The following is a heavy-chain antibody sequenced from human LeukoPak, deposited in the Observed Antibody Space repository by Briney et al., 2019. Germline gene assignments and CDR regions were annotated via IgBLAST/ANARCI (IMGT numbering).Heavy chain of an antibody. Sequence: GGSLRLSCAASGFPFSGSGMHWVRQAPGKGLEWVAVIWYDGSHQYYADSVKGRFTISRDNSKNTLYLQMNSLRAEDTAVYYCAKIEVNHACRYSSGCDAFDIWGQGTMVTVSS. J-gene: IGHJ3*02. CDR2: IWYDGSHQ. CDR1: GFPFSGSG. V-gene: IGHV3-30*02. CDR3: AKIEVNHACRYSSGCDAFDI. D-gene: IGHD6-19*01.